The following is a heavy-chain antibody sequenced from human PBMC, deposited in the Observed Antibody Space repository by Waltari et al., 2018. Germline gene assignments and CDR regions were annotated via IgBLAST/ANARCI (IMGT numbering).Heavy chain of an antibody. J-gene: IGHJ4*02. CDR3: AKNSIRSIAARPDY. CDR1: GYTFTDYY. V-gene: IGHV1-69-2*01. Sequence: EVQLVQSGAEVKKPGATVKIPCKASGYTFTDYYLHWVQQAPGKGLEWMGRVDPEDGETIYAEKFQGRVTITADTSTDTAYMELSSLRSEDTAVYYCAKNSIRSIAARPDYWGQGTLVTVSS. D-gene: IGHD6-6*01. CDR2: VDPEDGET.